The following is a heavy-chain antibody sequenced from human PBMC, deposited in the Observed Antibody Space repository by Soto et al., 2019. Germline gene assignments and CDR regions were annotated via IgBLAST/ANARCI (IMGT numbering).Heavy chain of an antibody. Sequence: SETLSLTCTVSVGSIISSSYYWCCIRQPPGKGLDLIGSIYYSGSTYYNPSLKSRVTISVDTSKNQFSLKLSSVTAADTAVYYCARLAYDSSGYYPFDYWGQGTLVTVSS. CDR3: ARLAYDSSGYYPFDY. V-gene: IGHV4-39*01. D-gene: IGHD3-22*01. CDR2: IYYSGST. CDR1: VGSIISSSYY. J-gene: IGHJ4*02.